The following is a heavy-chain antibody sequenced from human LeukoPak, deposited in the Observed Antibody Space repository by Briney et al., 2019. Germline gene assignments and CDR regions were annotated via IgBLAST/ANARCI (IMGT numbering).Heavy chain of an antibody. V-gene: IGHV3-30*18. J-gene: IGHJ4*02. Sequence: GRSLRLSCAASGFTFSSYGMHRVRQAPGKGLEWVAVISYDGNNKYYADSVKGRFTISRDNSKNTLYLQMNSLRAEDTAVYYCAKFGKAVAAADYWGQGTLVTVSS. CDR1: GFTFSSYG. D-gene: IGHD6-19*01. CDR3: AKFGKAVAAADY. CDR2: ISYDGNNK.